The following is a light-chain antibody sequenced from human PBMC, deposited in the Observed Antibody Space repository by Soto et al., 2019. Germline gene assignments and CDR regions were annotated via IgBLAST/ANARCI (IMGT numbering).Light chain of an antibody. CDR3: QQSYNVPSWT. CDR1: QSISSY. J-gene: IGKJ1*01. Sequence: DIQMTQSPSSLSASVGDRVTITCRASQSISSYLNWYQQKPGKAPKLLIYAASSLQSGVPSRFSGSGSGTDFTLTISTLQPEDWASYYCQQSYNVPSWTFGQGTKVDIK. V-gene: IGKV1-39*01. CDR2: AAS.